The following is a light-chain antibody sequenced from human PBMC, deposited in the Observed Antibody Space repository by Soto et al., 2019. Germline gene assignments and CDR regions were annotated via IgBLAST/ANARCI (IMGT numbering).Light chain of an antibody. J-gene: IGLJ1*01. CDR2: EVV. Sequence: QSGLSQPPSASRSPVHSFTISCTGTKSDSGVYDFVSWYQHHPGKAPRLIIYEVVQRPSGVPDRFSGSKSGNTASLTVSGLQAADEAHYFCKSYAGRNTYVFGSGTKVTVL. V-gene: IGLV2-8*01. CDR1: KSDSGVYDF. CDR3: KSYAGRNTYV.